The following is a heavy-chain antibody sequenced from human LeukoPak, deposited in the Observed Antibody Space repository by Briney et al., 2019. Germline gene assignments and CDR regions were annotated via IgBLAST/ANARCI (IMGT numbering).Heavy chain of an antibody. CDR2: TYYSGST. V-gene: IGHV4-59*01. CDR3: ATSSTSLGAFDI. J-gene: IGHJ3*02. D-gene: IGHD2-2*01. Sequence: SETLSLTCTVSGGSISRYYWSWIRQPPGKGLEWIGYTYYSGSTNYNPSLKSRVTISVDTSKNQFSLKLSSVTAADTAVYYCATSSTSLGAFDIWGQGTMVTVSS. CDR1: GGSISRYY.